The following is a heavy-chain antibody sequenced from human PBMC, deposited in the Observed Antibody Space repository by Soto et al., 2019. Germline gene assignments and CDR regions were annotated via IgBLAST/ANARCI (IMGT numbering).Heavy chain of an antibody. Sequence: GGSLRLSCAASGFTFSSYAMSWVRQAPGKGLEWVSAISGSGGSTYYADPVKGRFTISRANSKNTLYLQMNSLRPEDTAGYYCARARITTARGVNPTPRTPNYCLDYWGQGTLVTVSS. J-gene: IGHJ4*02. CDR1: GFTFSSYA. CDR3: ARARITTARGVNPTPRTPNYCLDY. D-gene: IGHD3-10*01. V-gene: IGHV3-23*01. CDR2: ISGSGGST.